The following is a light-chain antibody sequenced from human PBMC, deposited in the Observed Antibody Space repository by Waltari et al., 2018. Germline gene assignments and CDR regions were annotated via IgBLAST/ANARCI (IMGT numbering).Light chain of an antibody. CDR2: AAS. J-gene: IGKJ3*01. Sequence: EVVLTQSTGTLYLYPGERATLSCRSSHSLSSSYLSWYQHKPGQAPRLLISAASSRAQGIPDRCSGSGAGTDDTLTISRLEPEDVAVYYCQQYGNSPPFYLGPGTKVEIK. V-gene: IGKV3-20*01. CDR1: HSLSSSY. CDR3: QQYGNSPPFY.